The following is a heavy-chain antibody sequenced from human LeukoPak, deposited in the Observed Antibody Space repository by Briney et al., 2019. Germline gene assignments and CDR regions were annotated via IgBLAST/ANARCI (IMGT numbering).Heavy chain of an antibody. CDR3: AKSGGNSHYYYYMDV. CDR2: ISGSGGST. Sequence: GGSLRLSCAASGFTFSSYGMSWVRQAPGKGLEWVSVISGSGGSTYYADSAKGRFTISRDNSKNTLYLQMNSLRAEDTAVYYCAKSGGNSHYYYYMDVWGKGITVTVSS. V-gene: IGHV3-23*01. CDR1: GFTFSSYG. D-gene: IGHD4-23*01. J-gene: IGHJ6*03.